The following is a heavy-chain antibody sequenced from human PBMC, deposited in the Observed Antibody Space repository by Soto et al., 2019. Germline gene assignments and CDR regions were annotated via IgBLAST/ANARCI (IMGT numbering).Heavy chain of an antibody. V-gene: IGHV4-59*01. CDR1: GGSISSYY. CDR3: ARDGSPFDY. D-gene: IGHD3-10*01. Sequence: PSETLSLTCTVSGGSISSYYWSWIRQPPGKGLEWIGYIYYSGSTNYNPSLKSRVTISVDTSKNQFSLKLSSVTAADTAVYYCARDGSPFDYWGQGTLVTVPS. J-gene: IGHJ4*02. CDR2: IYYSGST.